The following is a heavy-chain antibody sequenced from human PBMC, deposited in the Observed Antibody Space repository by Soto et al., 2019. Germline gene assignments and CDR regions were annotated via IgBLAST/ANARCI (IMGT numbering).Heavy chain of an antibody. D-gene: IGHD5-12*01. J-gene: IGHJ5*02. Sequence: ASVKVSCKASGYTFTSYGISWVRQAPGQGLEWMGWISVYNGNTDYAQKFQGRVTMTTDTSASTAYMELRSLRSDDTAVYYCATSYDSGFDPWGQGTLVTVSS. CDR2: ISVYNGNT. CDR1: GYTFTSYG. CDR3: ATSYDSGFDP. V-gene: IGHV1-18*04.